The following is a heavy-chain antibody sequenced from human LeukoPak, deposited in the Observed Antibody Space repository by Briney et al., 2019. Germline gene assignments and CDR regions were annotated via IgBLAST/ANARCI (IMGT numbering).Heavy chain of an antibody. CDR1: GGSICNYY. Sequence: SETLSLTCTVSGGSICNYYWTWIRQPPGKGLEWIGYMRYSGSTNYNPSLKSRVTISVDTSKNQFSLKLSSVTAADTAVYYCARAGIVGATIDYWGQGTLVTVSS. D-gene: IGHD1-26*01. CDR3: ARAGIVGATIDY. V-gene: IGHV4-59*01. CDR2: MRYSGST. J-gene: IGHJ4*02.